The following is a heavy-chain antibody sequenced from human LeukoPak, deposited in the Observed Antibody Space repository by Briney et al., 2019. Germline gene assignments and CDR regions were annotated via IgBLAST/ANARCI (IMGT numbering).Heavy chain of an antibody. CDR1: GDSISSGGYY. J-gene: IGHJ4*02. Sequence: PSETLSLTCTVSGDSISSGGYYWTWIRQHPGKGLEWIDNIFTSGNTYYNPSLKGRIFTSVDTSKSQFSLRLTSVTAADTAVYYCARATLRGDPFDFWGQGLQVTVSS. D-gene: IGHD2-21*02. CDR3: ARATLRGDPFDF. CDR2: IFTSGNT. V-gene: IGHV4-31*03.